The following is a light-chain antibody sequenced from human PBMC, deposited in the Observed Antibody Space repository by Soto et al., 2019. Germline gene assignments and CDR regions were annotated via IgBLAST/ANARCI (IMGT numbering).Light chain of an antibody. CDR3: QQYNDWPFT. CDR2: GAS. J-gene: IGKJ3*01. Sequence: EILMTQSPATLSVSPGERATLSCRASQSVSSNLAWYQQKPGQAPRLLIYGASTRATGIPARFRGSGSGTEFTLTISSLQSEDFAVYYCQQYNDWPFTFGPGTKVDI. V-gene: IGKV3-15*01. CDR1: QSVSSN.